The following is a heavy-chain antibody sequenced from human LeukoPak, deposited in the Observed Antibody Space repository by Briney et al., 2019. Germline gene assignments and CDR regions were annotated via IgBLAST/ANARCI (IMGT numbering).Heavy chain of an antibody. Sequence: ASVTVSFKASGGTFISYAISWVRQATGQGLEWMGWMNPAGEDAGYAQKFQGRMTLTRDTSVSTVYMELSSLRSEDTAVYYCARGAVTTAVHWHFSLWGRGTLVTVSS. CDR2: MNPAGEDA. CDR3: ARGAVTTAVHWHFSL. J-gene: IGHJ2*01. V-gene: IGHV1-8*02. CDR1: GGTFISYA. D-gene: IGHD4-17*01.